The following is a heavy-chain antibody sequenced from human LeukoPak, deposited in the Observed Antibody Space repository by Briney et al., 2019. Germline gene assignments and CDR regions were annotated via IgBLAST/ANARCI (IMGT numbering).Heavy chain of an antibody. V-gene: IGHV3-21*01. Sequence: GGSLRLSCAASGFIFSSYSMNWVRQAPGKGLEWVSSISSTSSYIYYADSLKGRFTISRDNANKSLYLQMNSLRAEDTAVYYCATFSGSYPSYFDYWGQGTLVTLSS. CDR2: ISSTSSYI. D-gene: IGHD1-26*01. J-gene: IGHJ4*02. CDR1: GFIFSSYS. CDR3: ATFSGSYPSYFDY.